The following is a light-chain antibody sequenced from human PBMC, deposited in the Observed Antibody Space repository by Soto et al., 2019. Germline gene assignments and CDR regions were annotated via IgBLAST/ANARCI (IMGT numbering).Light chain of an antibody. CDR3: QQYGSSRGLT. V-gene: IGKV3-20*01. CDR1: QSVSSSY. J-gene: IGKJ4*01. CDR2: GAS. Sequence: EIVLTQSPGTLSLSPGERATLSCRASQSVSSSYLAWYQQKPGQAPRLLIYGASSSATGIPDRFSGSGSVTDFTLAITRLVPKDFSVYYCQQYGSSRGLTFGGGTKVEVK.